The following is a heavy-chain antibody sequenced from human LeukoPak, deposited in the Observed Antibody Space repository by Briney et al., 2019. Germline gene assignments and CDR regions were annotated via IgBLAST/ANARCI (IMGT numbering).Heavy chain of an antibody. CDR1: GFIFHDYA. Sequence: GGSLRLSCSASGFIFHDYAMFWVRQAPGKGLEWVSRINWDHGNIEYVDSVRGRFTISRDNAKNSLYLQMKSLRAEDTALYHCGRGGRQGYNSPLDYWGQGTLVTVSS. V-gene: IGHV3-9*01. D-gene: IGHD5-24*01. CDR2: INWDHGNI. CDR3: GRGGRQGYNSPLDY. J-gene: IGHJ4*02.